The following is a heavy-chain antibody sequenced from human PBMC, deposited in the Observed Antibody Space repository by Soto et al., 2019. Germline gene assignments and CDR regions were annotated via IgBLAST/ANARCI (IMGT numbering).Heavy chain of an antibody. CDR3: ARLELVAGRNRFDP. Sequence: QVQLVESGGGVVQPGRSLRLSCEASGFDFSRYGMHWVRQAPGKGLEWVSVILYDGSTKYYADSVKGRFTVSRDNSRNTLYLQMNSLRDEDTAVYYCARLELVAGRNRFDPWGQGTLVTVSS. V-gene: IGHV3-33*01. D-gene: IGHD6-19*01. CDR1: GFDFSRYG. CDR2: ILYDGSTK. J-gene: IGHJ5*02.